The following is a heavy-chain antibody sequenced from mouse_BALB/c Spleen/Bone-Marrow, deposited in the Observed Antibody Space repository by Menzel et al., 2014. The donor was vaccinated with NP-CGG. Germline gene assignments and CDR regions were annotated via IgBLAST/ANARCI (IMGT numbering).Heavy chain of an antibody. CDR2: ISSGSSTI. CDR1: GFTFSSFG. CDR3: ARWRYGYAMDY. Sequence: DVMLVESGGGLVQPGGSRKLSCAASGFTFSSFGMHWVRQAPEKGLEWVAYISSGSSTIYYADTVKGRFTISRGNPKNTLFLQMTSLRSEDTAMYYCARWRYGYAMDYWGQGTSVTVSS. V-gene: IGHV5-17*02. D-gene: IGHD2-14*01. J-gene: IGHJ4*01.